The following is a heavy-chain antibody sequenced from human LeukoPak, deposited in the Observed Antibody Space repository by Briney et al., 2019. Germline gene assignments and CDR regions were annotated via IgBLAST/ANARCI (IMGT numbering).Heavy chain of an antibody. CDR3: ARGGGNRHFDS. Sequence: SETLSLTCSVSVGFTTYAYWNWIRQPAGKPPEWIGRIHTTRSTNYNPSLKSRLTMTLDKSKKQFSLKVTSITAADTALYYCARGGGNRHFDSWGQGILVTVSS. CDR1: VGFTTYAY. CDR2: IHTTRST. V-gene: IGHV4-4*07. D-gene: IGHD2-15*01. J-gene: IGHJ4*02.